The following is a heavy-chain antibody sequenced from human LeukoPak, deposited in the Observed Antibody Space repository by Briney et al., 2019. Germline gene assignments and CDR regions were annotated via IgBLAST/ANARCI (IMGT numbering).Heavy chain of an antibody. D-gene: IGHD2-2*01. CDR2: IVLGSGNT. J-gene: IGHJ4*02. CDR3: AVDQGRPAGDAFDY. Sequence: SVKVSCKVSGFTFTSSAAQWVRQARGQHLEWIGWIVLGSGNTNYAQKFQERLTITRDMSTTTAYMELSSLTSEDTAVYFCAVDQGRPAGDAFDYWGQGTLVTVSS. V-gene: IGHV1-58*01. CDR1: GFTFTSSA.